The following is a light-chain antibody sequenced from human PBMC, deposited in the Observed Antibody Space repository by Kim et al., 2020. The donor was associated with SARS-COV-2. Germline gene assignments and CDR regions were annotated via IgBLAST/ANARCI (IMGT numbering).Light chain of an antibody. V-gene: IGKV3-20*01. Sequence: EIALTQSPGTLSLSPGERATLSCRASQTVTTRYIAWYQQKPGQAPRLLMYGAVSRAPGTPDRFSGSGSGADFTLTINRLEPEDFAVYYCQQYTASPLTFGQGTKVDIK. CDR1: QTVTTRY. CDR2: GAV. CDR3: QQYTASPLT. J-gene: IGKJ1*01.